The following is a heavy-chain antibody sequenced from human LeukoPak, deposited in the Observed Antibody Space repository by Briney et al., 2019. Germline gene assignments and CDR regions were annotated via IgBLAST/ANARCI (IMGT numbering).Heavy chain of an antibody. J-gene: IGHJ4*02. CDR1: GYTFTGYY. Sequence: ASVKVSCKASGYTFTGYYMHWVRQAPGQGLEWMGWINPNSGGTNYAQKFQGRVTMTRDTSISTAYMELSRLRSDDTAVYYCARAPLDYYDSSGYYPAPYDYWGQGTLVTVSS. V-gene: IGHV1-2*02. CDR2: INPNSGGT. CDR3: ARAPLDYYDSSGYYPAPYDY. D-gene: IGHD3-22*01.